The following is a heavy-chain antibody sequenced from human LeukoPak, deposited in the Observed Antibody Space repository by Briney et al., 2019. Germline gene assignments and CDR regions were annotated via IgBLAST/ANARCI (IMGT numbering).Heavy chain of an antibody. J-gene: IGHJ2*01. D-gene: IGHD5-18*01. CDR2: IYSGGRT. V-gene: IGHV3-66*01. CDR3: AKDTASSWWYFDL. Sequence: GGSLRLSCAASEFTVSSNHMNWVRQAPGKGLEWVSVIYSGGRTYYADSVKGRFTISRDNSKNTLYLQMNSLRAEDTAVYYCAKDTASSWWYFDLWGRGTLVTVSS. CDR1: EFTVSSNH.